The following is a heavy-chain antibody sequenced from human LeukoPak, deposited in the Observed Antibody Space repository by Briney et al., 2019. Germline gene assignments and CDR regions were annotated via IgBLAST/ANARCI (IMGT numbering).Heavy chain of an antibody. J-gene: IGHJ4*02. D-gene: IGHD6-6*01. V-gene: IGHV7-4-1*02. CDR1: GYTFTSYA. CDR2: INTNTGNP. CDR3: ARDPRDQHPRSIAARGFDY. Sequence: ASVKVSCKASGYTFTSYAMNWVRQAPGQGLEWMGWINTNTGNPTYAQGFTGRFVFSLDTSVSTAYLQISSLKAEDTAVYYCARDPRDQHPRSIAARGFDYWGQGTLVTVSS.